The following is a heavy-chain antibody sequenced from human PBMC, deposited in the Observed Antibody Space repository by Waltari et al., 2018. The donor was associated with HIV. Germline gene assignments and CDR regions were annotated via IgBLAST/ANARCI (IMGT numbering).Heavy chain of an antibody. CDR1: KDSLSSNSAA. V-gene: IGHV6-1*02. Sequence: QVRLQQSGPGLMKTSQTLSLTCDISKDSLSSNSAAWNWVRRSPSRGFEWLGKTCYRSQWRVDYAGSLKGRLSISVDIAMNQFSLHLTSLIPDDTATYYCVRDSYGFDIWGQGSPVNV. CDR3: VRDSYGFDI. CDR2: TCYRSQWRV. J-gene: IGHJ6*01.